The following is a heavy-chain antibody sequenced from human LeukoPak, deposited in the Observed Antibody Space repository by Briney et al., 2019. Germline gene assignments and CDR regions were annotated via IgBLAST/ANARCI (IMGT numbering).Heavy chain of an antibody. CDR1: GVSITDYY. V-gene: IGHV4-4*07. Sequence: SETLSLTCTVSGVSITDYYLNWIRRPAGKGLEWIGRIYTSGSTNYNPSLKSRFTMTIDTSKNQFSLNLSFVTAADTAVYFCAIEKRDCSGGGCYSPFDHWGQGTLVTVS. CDR2: IYTSGST. D-gene: IGHD2-15*01. CDR3: AIEKRDCSGGGCYSPFDH. J-gene: IGHJ4*02.